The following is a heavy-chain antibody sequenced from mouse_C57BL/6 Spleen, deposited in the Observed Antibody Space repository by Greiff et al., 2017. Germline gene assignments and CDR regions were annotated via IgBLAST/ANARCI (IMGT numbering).Heavy chain of an antibody. J-gene: IGHJ4*01. V-gene: IGHV1-81*01. D-gene: IGHD3-2*02. CDR3: ATAQALYAMDY. CDR1: GYTFTSYG. Sequence: VQLQQSGAELARPGASVKLSCKASGYTFTSYGISWVKQRTGQGLEWIGEIYPRSGNTYYNEKFKGKATLTADKSSSTAYMELRSLTSEDSAVYFCATAQALYAMDYWGQGTSVTVSS. CDR2: IYPRSGNT.